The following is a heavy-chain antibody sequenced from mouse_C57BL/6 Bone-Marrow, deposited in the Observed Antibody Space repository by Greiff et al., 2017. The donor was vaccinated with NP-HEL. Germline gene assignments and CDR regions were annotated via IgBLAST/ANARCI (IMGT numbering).Heavy chain of an antibody. D-gene: IGHD2-1*01. CDR2: IWSGGST. CDR1: GFSLTSYG. CDR3: ARKGIYQGYFDY. Sequence: QVQLQQSGPGLVQPSQSLSITCTVSGFSLTSYGVHWVRQSPGKGLEWLGVIWSGGSTDYNAAFISRLSISKDNSKSQVFFKMNSLQADDTAIYYCARKGIYQGYFDYWGQGTTLTVSS. J-gene: IGHJ2*01. V-gene: IGHV2-2*01.